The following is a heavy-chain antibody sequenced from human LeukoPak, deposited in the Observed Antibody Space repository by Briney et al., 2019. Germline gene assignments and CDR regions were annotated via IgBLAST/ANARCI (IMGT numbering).Heavy chain of an antibody. J-gene: IGHJ4*02. V-gene: IGHV1-46*01. CDR2: INPSGGST. D-gene: IGHD6-25*01. CDR1: GYTFTSYY. Sequence: ASVKVSCKASGYTFTSYYMHWVRQAPGQGLEWMGIINPSGGSTSYAQKLQGRVTMTTDTSTSTAYMELRSLRSDDTAVYYCARAHLAAGGYFDYWGQGTLVTVSS. CDR3: ARAHLAAGGYFDY.